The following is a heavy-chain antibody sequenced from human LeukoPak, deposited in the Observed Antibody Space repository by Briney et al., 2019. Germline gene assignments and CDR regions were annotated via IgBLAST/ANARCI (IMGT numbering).Heavy chain of an antibody. J-gene: IGHJ4*02. CDR3: ARARRPGDLPYYFDY. D-gene: IGHD2-21*02. CDR2: IYYSGST. CDR1: GGSISSSTYY. Sequence: PSETLSLTCTVSGGSISSSTYYWGWIRQPPGKGLEWIGSIYYSGSTYYNPSLKSRVTISVDTSKNQFSLKLSSVTAADTAVYYCARARRPGDLPYYFDYWGQGTLVTVSS. V-gene: IGHV4-39*07.